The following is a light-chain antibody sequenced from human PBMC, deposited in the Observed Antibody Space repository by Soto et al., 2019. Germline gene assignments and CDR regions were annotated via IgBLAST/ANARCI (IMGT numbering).Light chain of an antibody. Sequence: QSVLTQPASVSGSPGQSITISCTGTSSDIGAFNYVSWYQQYPGKAPKLIIYEVTNRPSGVSDRFFGSKSGNTAYLTISGLQAEDEADYYCTSYTSGSLPVIFGGGTKLTVL. CDR3: TSYTSGSLPVI. CDR1: SSDIGAFNY. CDR2: EVT. J-gene: IGLJ2*01. V-gene: IGLV2-14*01.